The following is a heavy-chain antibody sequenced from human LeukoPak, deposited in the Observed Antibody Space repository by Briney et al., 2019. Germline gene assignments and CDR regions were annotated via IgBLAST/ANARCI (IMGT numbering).Heavy chain of an antibody. CDR1: GYSFTSYW. D-gene: IGHD3-9*01. Sequence: GESLKISCKGSGYSFTSYWIGWVRQMPGKGLEGMGIIYPGDSDTRYSPSFQGQVTISADKSISTAYLQWSSLKASDTAMYYCARLLTNYDILTGYPYWYFDLWGRGTLVTVSS. V-gene: IGHV5-51*01. J-gene: IGHJ2*01. CDR2: IYPGDSDT. CDR3: ARLLTNYDILTGYPYWYFDL.